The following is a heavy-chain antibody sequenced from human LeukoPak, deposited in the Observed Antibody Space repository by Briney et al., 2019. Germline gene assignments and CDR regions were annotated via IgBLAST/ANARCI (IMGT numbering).Heavy chain of an antibody. Sequence: PSETLSLTCAVYGGSFSGYYWSWIRQPPGKGLEWIGEINHSGSTNYNPSLKSRVTISVDTSKNQFSLKLSSVTAADTAVYYCARVLRGHMVRGVTLDYWGQGTLVTVSS. D-gene: IGHD3-10*01. V-gene: IGHV4-34*01. J-gene: IGHJ4*02. CDR1: GGSFSGYY. CDR3: ARVLRGHMVRGVTLDY. CDR2: INHSGST.